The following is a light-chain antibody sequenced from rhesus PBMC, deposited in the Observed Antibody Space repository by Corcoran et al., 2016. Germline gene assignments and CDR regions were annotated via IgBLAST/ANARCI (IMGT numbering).Light chain of an antibody. CDR2: KAS. CDR1: QGISSW. J-gene: IGKJ4*01. Sequence: DIQMTQSPSSLSASVGDKVTITCRASQGISSWLAWYQKKPGKAPKLLIYKASSLQSGVPSRFSGSGSGTDFTLTISSLQPEDFATYYCLQYSSSPLTFGGGTKVELK. V-gene: IGKV1-22*01. CDR3: LQYSSSPLT.